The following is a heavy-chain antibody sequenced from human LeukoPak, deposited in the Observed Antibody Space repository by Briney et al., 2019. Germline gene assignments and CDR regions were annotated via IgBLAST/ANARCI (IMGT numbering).Heavy chain of an antibody. J-gene: IGHJ4*02. Sequence: SETLSLTCTVSGGSISSSSYYWGWIRQPPGKGLEWIGSIYYSGSTYYNPSLKSRVTISVDTSKNQFSLKLSSVTAADTAVYYCARSGGDGYNSDYFDYWGQGTLVTVSS. CDR1: GGSISSSSYY. V-gene: IGHV4-39*07. CDR2: IYYSGST. CDR3: ARSGGDGYNSDYFDY. D-gene: IGHD5-24*01.